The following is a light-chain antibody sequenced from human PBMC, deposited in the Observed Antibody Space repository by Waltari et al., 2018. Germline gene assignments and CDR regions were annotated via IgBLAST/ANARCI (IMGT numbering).Light chain of an antibody. Sequence: EIVLTQSPATLSLSPGERATLSCWASQTVTNYLAWYQQKPGQAPRLLIFDASNRATGVPARCSGSGAGTDFTLTISSLEPEDFAVYYCQQRYNWPNTFGQGTRLDMK. CDR1: QTVTNY. J-gene: IGKJ2*01. CDR3: QQRYNWPNT. V-gene: IGKV3-11*01. CDR2: DAS.